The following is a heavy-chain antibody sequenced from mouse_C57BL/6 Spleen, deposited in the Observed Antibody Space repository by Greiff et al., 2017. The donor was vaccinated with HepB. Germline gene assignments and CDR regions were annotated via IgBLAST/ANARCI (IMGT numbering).Heavy chain of an antibody. D-gene: IGHD1-1*01. CDR2: IDPSDSYT. V-gene: IGHV1-69*01. CDR3: ARGAYGSSYWYFDV. J-gene: IGHJ1*03. CDR1: GYTFTSYW. Sequence: QVQLQQPGAELVMPGASVKLSCKASGYTFTSYWMHWVKQRPGQGLEWIGEIDPSDSYTNYNQKFKGKSTLTVDKSSSTAYMQLSSLTSEDSAVYYWARGAYGSSYWYFDVCGTGTTVTVSS.